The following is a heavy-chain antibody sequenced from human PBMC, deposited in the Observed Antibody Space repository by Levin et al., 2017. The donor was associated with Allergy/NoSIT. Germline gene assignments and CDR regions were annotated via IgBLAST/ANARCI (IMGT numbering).Heavy chain of an antibody. D-gene: IGHD6-13*01. J-gene: IGHJ4*02. CDR2: ISYDGSNK. V-gene: IGHV3-30*18. CDR1: GFTFSSYG. Sequence: GESLKISCAASGFTFSSYGMHWVRQAPGKGLEWVAVISYDGSNKYYADSVKGRFTISRDNSKNTLYLQMNSLRAEDTAVYYCAKDWGIAAAGRDYWGQGTLVTVSS. CDR3: AKDWGIAAAGRDY.